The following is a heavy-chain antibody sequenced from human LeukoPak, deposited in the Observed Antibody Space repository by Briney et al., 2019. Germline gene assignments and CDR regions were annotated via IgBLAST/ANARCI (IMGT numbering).Heavy chain of an antibody. CDR3: ARDVGVGAIDY. Sequence: GRSLRLSCAASGFTFSSYGMHWVRQAPGKGLEWVAVIWYDGSNKYYADSVKGRFTISRDNSKNTPYLQMNSLRAEDTAVYYCARDVGVGAIDYWGQGTLVTVSS. D-gene: IGHD1-26*01. J-gene: IGHJ4*02. CDR2: IWYDGSNK. V-gene: IGHV3-33*08. CDR1: GFTFSSYG.